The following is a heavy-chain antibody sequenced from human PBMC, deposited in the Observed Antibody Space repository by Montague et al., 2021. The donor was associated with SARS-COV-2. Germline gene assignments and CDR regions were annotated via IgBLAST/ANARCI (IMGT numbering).Heavy chain of an antibody. V-gene: IGHV4-59*01. Sequence: SETLSLTCSVSGGSISSDYWSWIRQSPGKGLEWIGYIYYRGTTNYNPSLKSRVTFSVDTSKNQFSLKLISVTAADTAVYYCARDGVLRYFDWLGDRYGMDVWGQGTTVTVSS. J-gene: IGHJ6*02. CDR3: ARDGVLRYFDWLGDRYGMDV. CDR1: GGSISSDY. CDR2: IYYRGTT. D-gene: IGHD3-9*01.